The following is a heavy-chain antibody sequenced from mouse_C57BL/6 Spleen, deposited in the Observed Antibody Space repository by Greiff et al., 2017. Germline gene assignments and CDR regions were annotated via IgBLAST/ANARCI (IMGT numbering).Heavy chain of an antibody. V-gene: IGHV1-50*01. CDR2: IDPSDSYT. CDR1: GYTFTSYW. CDR3: ARRNDYGGYYFDY. Sequence: QVQLQQPGAELVKPGASVKLSCKASGYTFTSYWMQWVKQRPGQGLEWIGEIDPSDSYTNYNQKFKGKATLTVDTSSSTAYMQLSSLTSEDSAVYFCARRNDYGGYYFDYWGQGTTLTVSS. D-gene: IGHD2-4*01. J-gene: IGHJ2*01.